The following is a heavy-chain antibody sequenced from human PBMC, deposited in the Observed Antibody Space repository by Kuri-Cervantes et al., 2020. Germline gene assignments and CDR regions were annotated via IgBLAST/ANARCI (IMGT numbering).Heavy chain of an antibody. CDR1: GYTFTGYY. CDR3: AADEGGGVATYNYYYGMDV. V-gene: IGHV1-2*04. J-gene: IGHJ6*02. Sequence: ASVKVSCKASGYTFTGYYMHWVRQAPGQGLEWMGWINPNSGGTNYAQKFQGWVTMTRDTSISTAYMELSRLRSDDTAVCYCAADEGGGVATYNYYYGMDVWGQGTTVTVSS. CDR2: INPNSGGT. D-gene: IGHD5-12*01.